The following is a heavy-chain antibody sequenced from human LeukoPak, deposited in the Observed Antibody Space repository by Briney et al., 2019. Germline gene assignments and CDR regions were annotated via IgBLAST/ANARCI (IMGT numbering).Heavy chain of an antibody. Sequence: GGSLRLSCAASGFTFSSYGMSWVRQAPGKGLEWVGRIKSKVDGGTTDYAAPAKGRFIFSRDDSENMLYLQMNSLKTEDTAVYYCTTGVRSRGYDYVWGSRPSDYFYYGMDFWGQGTTVTVSS. J-gene: IGHJ6*02. D-gene: IGHD3-16*01. CDR3: TTGVRSRGYDYVWGSRPSDYFYYGMDF. CDR1: GFTFSSYG. CDR2: IKSKVDGGTT. V-gene: IGHV3-15*01.